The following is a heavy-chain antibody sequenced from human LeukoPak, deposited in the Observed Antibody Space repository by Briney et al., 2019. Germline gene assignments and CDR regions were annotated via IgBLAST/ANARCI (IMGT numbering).Heavy chain of an antibody. CDR3: AKDRVGALDFDY. CDR1: GGSISSYH. Sequence: SETLSPTCTVSGGSISSYHWSWIRQPAGKGLEWIVRIYASGSTNYNPSLKSRVTISVDKSRNHFSLKLSSVTAADTAVYFCAKDRVGALDFDYWGQGTLVTVSS. V-gene: IGHV4-4*07. D-gene: IGHD1-26*01. J-gene: IGHJ4*02. CDR2: IYASGST.